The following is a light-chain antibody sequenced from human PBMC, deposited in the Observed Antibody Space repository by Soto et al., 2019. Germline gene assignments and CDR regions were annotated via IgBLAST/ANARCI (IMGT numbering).Light chain of an antibody. CDR3: QQYDNLPSYT. CDR2: RAS. CDR1: QDISNY. J-gene: IGKJ2*01. V-gene: IGKV1-33*01. Sequence: DIQMSQSPSSLSASVGDRVTITCQASQDISNYLNWYQHKPGKAPKLLIFRASNLETGVPSRFSGGESGTQLTFTISSPQPEDIATYYCQQYDNLPSYTFGPGTKLEIK.